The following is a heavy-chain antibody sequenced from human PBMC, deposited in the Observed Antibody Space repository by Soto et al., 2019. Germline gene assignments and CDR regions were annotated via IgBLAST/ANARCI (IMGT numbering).Heavy chain of an antibody. V-gene: IGHV3-21*01. Sequence: LRLSFAASGFTFDNYIMNWVRQAPGKGLEWVSSITRSSSYKYYSDSVKGRFTISRDNAQNSLYLQMNNLRAEDTVLYYCVRDAVTEAGTFVDYWGQGNLVTVSA. CDR1: GFTFDNYI. D-gene: IGHD6-19*01. CDR2: ITRSSSYK. CDR3: VRDAVTEAGTFVDY. J-gene: IGHJ4*02.